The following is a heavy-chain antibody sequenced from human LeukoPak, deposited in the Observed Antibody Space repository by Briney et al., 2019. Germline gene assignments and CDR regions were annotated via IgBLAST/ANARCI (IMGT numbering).Heavy chain of an antibody. J-gene: IGHJ4*02. CDR3: ARNKAGYTEY. CDR1: GGSIGSYY. V-gene: IGHV4-59*01. Sequence: SETLSLTCIVSGGSIGSYYWSWIRQPPGKGLEWIGYFYYTGSTNYNPSLKSRVTISVDTSKNQISLKLSSVTAADTAVYYCARNKAGYTEYWGQGTLVTVSS. CDR2: FYYTGST. D-gene: IGHD5-18*01.